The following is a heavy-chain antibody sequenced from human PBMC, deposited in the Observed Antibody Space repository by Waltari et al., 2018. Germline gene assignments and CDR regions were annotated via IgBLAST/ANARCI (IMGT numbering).Heavy chain of an antibody. V-gene: IGHV3-7*01. D-gene: IGHD1-26*01. CDR3: ARLIGGTLTEYYQ. Sequence: EVQLMESGGGLVQHAASLRLSCAVSGLTFSSAWLHCVRQAPGKGLEWVANIEGDGSEKYYVDSVKGRFTISRDNAKNSLYLQMNSLRVEDAAVYYCARLIGGTLTEYYQWGQGTLVTVPS. CDR1: GLTFSSAW. CDR2: IEGDGSEK. J-gene: IGHJ1*01.